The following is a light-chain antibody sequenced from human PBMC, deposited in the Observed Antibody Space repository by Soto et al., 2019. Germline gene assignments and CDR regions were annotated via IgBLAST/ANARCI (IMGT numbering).Light chain of an antibody. CDR3: SSYTSSSTWV. CDR1: SSDVGGYNY. CDR2: DVS. V-gene: IGLV2-14*03. Sequence: QSALTQPASVSGSPGQSITISCTGTSSDVGGYNYVSWYQHYPGKVPKLMIYDVSNRPSGVSIRFSGSKSGNTASLTISGLQAEDEADYYCSSYTSSSTWVFGGGTKLTVL. J-gene: IGLJ3*02.